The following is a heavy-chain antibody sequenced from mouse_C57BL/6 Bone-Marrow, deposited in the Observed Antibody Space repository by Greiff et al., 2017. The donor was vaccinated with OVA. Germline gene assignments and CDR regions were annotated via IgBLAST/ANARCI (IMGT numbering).Heavy chain of an antibody. V-gene: IGHV5-17*01. D-gene: IGHD4-1*01. J-gene: IGHJ4*01. CDR3: ARGGTGYAMDY. CDR1: GFTFSDYG. CDR2: ISSGSSTI. Sequence: DVKLVESGGGLVKPGGSLKLSCAASGFTFSDYGMHWVRQAPEKGLEWVAYISSGSSTIYYADTVKGRFTISRDNAKNTLFLQMTSLRSEDTAMYYCARGGTGYAMDYWGQGTSVTVSS.